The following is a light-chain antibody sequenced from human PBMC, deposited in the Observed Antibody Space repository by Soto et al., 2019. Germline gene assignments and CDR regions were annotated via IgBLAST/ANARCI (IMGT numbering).Light chain of an antibody. CDR3: NSFTTSTTWV. CDR2: DVT. V-gene: IGLV2-14*03. Sequence: QSALTQPASVSGSPGQTITISCTGTSSDIGAYNHVSWFQQHPGRAPKLMIYDVTNRPSGISNRFSGSKSGNTASLTISGLQAEDEADYYCNSFTTSTTWVFGGGTKLTVL. J-gene: IGLJ3*02. CDR1: SSDIGAYNH.